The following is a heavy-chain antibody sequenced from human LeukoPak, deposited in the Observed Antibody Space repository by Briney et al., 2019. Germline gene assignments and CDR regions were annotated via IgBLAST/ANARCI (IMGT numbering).Heavy chain of an antibody. CDR2: ISYDGSNK. CDR3: ARGRYQLTPDY. D-gene: IGHD2-2*01. J-gene: IGHJ4*02. CDR1: GFTFSSYG. V-gene: IGHV3-30*03. Sequence: GGSLRLSCAASGFTFSSYGMHWVRQAPGKGLEWVAVISYDGSNKYYADSVKGRFTISRDNSKNTLYLQMNSLRAEDTAVYYCARGRYQLTPDYWGQGTLVTVSS.